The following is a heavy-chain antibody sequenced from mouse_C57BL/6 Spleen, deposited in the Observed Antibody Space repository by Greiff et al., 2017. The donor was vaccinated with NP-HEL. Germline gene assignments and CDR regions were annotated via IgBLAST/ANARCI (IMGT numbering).Heavy chain of an antibody. CDR1: GYAFSSSW. Sequence: QVQLQQSGPELVKPGASVKISCKASGYAFSSSWMNWVKQRPGTGLEWIGRIYPGDGDTNYNGKFKGKATLTADKSSSTAYMQLSSLTSEDSAVYFCARSGPWDLFAYWGQGTLVTVSA. J-gene: IGHJ3*01. D-gene: IGHD4-1*01. V-gene: IGHV1-82*01. CDR2: IYPGDGDT. CDR3: ARSGPWDLFAY.